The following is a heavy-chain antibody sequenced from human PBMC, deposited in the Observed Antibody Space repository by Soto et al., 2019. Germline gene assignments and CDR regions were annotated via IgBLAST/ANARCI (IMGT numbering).Heavy chain of an antibody. D-gene: IGHD3-3*01. V-gene: IGHV1-18*01. Sequence: ASVKVSCKASGYTFTSYGISWVRQAPGQGLEWMGWISAYNGNTNYAQKLQGRVTMTTDTSTSTAYMELRSLRSDDTAVYYCARAYDYDFWSGYYTRGHYYYYMDVWGKGTTVTVSS. CDR2: ISAYNGNT. CDR1: GYTFTSYG. J-gene: IGHJ6*03. CDR3: ARAYDYDFWSGYYTRGHYYYYMDV.